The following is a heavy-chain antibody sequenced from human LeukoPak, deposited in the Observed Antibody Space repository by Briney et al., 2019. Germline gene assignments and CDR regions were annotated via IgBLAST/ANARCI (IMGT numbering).Heavy chain of an antibody. V-gene: IGHV3-21*01. D-gene: IGHD6-19*01. Sequence: GGSLRLSCAASGFTFSSYSMNWVRQAPGKGLEWVSSISSSSSYIYYADSVKGRFTISRDNAKNSLYLQMNSLRAEDTAVYYYARGPIAVAVDDAFDIWGQGTMVTVSS. CDR2: ISSSSSYI. CDR1: GFTFSSYS. CDR3: ARGPIAVAVDDAFDI. J-gene: IGHJ3*02.